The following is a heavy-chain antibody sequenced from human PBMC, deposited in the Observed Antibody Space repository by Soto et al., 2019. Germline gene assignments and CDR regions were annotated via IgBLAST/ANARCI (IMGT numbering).Heavy chain of an antibody. CDR1: GGSISSGGYS. CDR3: ATTIMEAWFAP. Sequence: SETLSLTCAVSGGSISSGGYSWSWIRQPPGKGLEWIGYIYHSGSTYYNPSLKSRVTISVDRSKNQFSLKLSSVTAADTAVYYCATTIMEAWFAPWGQGTLVTVSS. D-gene: IGHD1-26*01. V-gene: IGHV4-30-2*01. CDR2: IYHSGST. J-gene: IGHJ5*02.